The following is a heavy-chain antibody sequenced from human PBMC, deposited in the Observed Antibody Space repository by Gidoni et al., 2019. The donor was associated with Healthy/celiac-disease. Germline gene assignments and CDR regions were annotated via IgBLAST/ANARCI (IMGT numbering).Heavy chain of an antibody. CDR1: GLTFSSYD. D-gene: IGHD3-3*01. V-gene: IGHV3-23*04. CDR2: ISGSGGST. J-gene: IGHJ3*02. CDR3: ATLESDMLWSGFFPDAFDI. Sequence: EVQLVESGGGLVRPGGSLRLSCAAPGLTFSSYDMSWVRQAPGKGLQWVSAISGSGGSTYYADFVKGRFTISRDNSKNTLYLQMNSLRAADTAVYYCATLESDMLWSGFFPDAFDIWGQGTMVTVSS.